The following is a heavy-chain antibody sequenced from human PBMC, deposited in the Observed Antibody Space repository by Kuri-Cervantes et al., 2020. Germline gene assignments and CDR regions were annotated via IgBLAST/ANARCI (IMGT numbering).Heavy chain of an antibody. Sequence: GESLKISCEASGFTFSDYYMSWIRQAPGKGLEWVSYISSSGSTIYYADSVKGRFTISRDNAKYSLYLQMNNLRAEDTAVYYCARDGAAYFDASCSFVTFSDYWGQGALVTVSS. J-gene: IGHJ4*02. CDR2: ISSSGSTI. D-gene: IGHD3-22*01. CDR3: ARDGAAYFDASCSFVTFSDY. V-gene: IGHV3-11*01. CDR1: GFTFSDYY.